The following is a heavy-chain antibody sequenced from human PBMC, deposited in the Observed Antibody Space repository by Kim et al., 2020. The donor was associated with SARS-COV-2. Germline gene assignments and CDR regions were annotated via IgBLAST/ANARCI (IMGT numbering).Heavy chain of an antibody. J-gene: IGHJ6*02. CDR2: IIPIFGTA. V-gene: IGHV1-69*13. D-gene: IGHD5-12*01. Sequence: SVKVSCKASGGTFSSYAISWVRQAPGQGLEWMGGIIPIFGTANYAQKFQGRVTITADESTSTAYMELSSLRSEDTAVYYCARGVARGGVFYGMDVWGQGTTVTVSS. CDR3: ARGVARGGVFYGMDV. CDR1: GGTFSSYA.